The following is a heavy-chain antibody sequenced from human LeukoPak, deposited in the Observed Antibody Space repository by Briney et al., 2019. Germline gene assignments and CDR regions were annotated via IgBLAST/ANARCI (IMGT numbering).Heavy chain of an antibody. J-gene: IGHJ4*02. Sequence: ASVKVSCKASGYTFTSYDINWVRQATGQGLEWMGWMNPNSGNTGYTQKFQGRVTMTRNTSISTAYMELSSLRSEGTAMYYCARYRVDPGFDYWGQGTLVTVSS. V-gene: IGHV1-8*01. CDR2: MNPNSGNT. CDR3: ARYRVDPGFDY. CDR1: GYTFTSYD. D-gene: IGHD2-2*01.